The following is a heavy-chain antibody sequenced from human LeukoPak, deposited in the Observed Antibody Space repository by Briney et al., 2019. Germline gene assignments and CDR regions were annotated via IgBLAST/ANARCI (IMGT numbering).Heavy chain of an antibody. CDR2: ST. D-gene: IGHD3-10*01. Sequence: STYYADSVKGRFTISRDNSKNTLYLQMSSLRAEDTAVYYCVKDGSGSHYTYYFDYWGQGTLVTVSS. V-gene: IGHV3-64D*06. J-gene: IGHJ4*02. CDR3: VKDGSGSHYTYYFDY.